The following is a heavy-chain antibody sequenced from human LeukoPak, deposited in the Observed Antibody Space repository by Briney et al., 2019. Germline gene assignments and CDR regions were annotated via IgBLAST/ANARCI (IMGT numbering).Heavy chain of an antibody. J-gene: IGHJ4*02. CDR1: GFTFSSYP. V-gene: IGHV3-64*01. D-gene: IGHD5-24*01. Sequence: GGSLKLSCAASGFTFSSYPMHWVRQAPGKGLEYVSAISSNGDTTYYANSVRDRFTISRDNSKNTLYLKMGSLRTEDMAIYYCARETIGTNDYWGQGTLVTVSS. CDR2: ISSNGDTT. CDR3: ARETIGTNDY.